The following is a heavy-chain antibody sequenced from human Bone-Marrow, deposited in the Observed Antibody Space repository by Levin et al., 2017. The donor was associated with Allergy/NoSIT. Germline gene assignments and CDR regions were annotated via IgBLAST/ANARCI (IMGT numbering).Heavy chain of an antibody. CDR3: ASSLVSSGYYQYYYYYGMDV. J-gene: IGHJ6*02. Sequence: PSETLSLTCTVSGGSISSYYWSWIRQPAGKGLEWIGRIYTSGSTNYNPSLKSRVTMSVDTSKNQFSLKLSSVTAADTAVYYCASSLVSSGYYQYYYYYGMDVWGQGTTVTVSS. V-gene: IGHV4-4*07. CDR2: IYTSGST. CDR1: GGSISSYY. D-gene: IGHD3-22*01.